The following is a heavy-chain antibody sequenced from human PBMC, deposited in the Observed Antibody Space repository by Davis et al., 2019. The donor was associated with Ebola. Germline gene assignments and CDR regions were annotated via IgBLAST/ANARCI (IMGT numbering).Heavy chain of an antibody. J-gene: IGHJ4*02. D-gene: IGHD1-26*01. CDR3: SGGEDGVGPGKY. CDR2: FYYSGPT. Sequence: MPSETLSLTCTVSGGSVSSGPYYWSWIRQPPGKGLEWIGYFYYSGPTNYNPSLKSRVTISLDASKNQFSLLLTSVTAADMAVYYCSGGEDGVGPGKYWGQGTLVTVSS. CDR1: GGSVSSGPYY. V-gene: IGHV4-61*01.